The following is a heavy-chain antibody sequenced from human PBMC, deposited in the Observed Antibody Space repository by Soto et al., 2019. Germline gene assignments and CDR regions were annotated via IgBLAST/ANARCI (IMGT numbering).Heavy chain of an antibody. CDR1: GYQFTGSY. D-gene: IGHD2-2*01. Sequence: QVRLVQSGADVQRPGASMNISCQASGYQFTGSYLHWVRRAPGHGLQWMGMINPDTVSTTYAETFQERVTMTTDKSAGTVFLGLGRLTSDETATYYCARQYCSGTSCYWYFDFWGQGTLVSVSS. CDR2: INPDTVST. CDR3: ARQYCSGTSCYWYFDF. J-gene: IGHJ4*02. V-gene: IGHV1-2*02.